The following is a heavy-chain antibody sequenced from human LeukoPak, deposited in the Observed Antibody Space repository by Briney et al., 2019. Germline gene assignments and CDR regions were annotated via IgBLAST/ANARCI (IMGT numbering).Heavy chain of an antibody. CDR2: INPNSGGT. V-gene: IGHV1-2*02. CDR1: GYTFTGYY. D-gene: IGHD2-2*01. CDR3: ARSLPPWSSCYEKNTCAAFDI. J-gene: IGHJ3*02. Sequence: GASVKVSCKASGYTFTGYYMHWVRQAPGQGLEWMGWINPNSGGTNYAQKFQGRVTMTRDTSISTAYMELSRLRSDDTAVYYCARSLPPWSSCYEKNTCAAFDIWGQGTMVTVSS.